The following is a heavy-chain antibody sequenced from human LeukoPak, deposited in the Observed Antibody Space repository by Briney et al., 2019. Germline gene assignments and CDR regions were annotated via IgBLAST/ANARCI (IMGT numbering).Heavy chain of an antibody. D-gene: IGHD4-23*01. J-gene: IGHJ4*02. CDR2: INPNSGGT. CDR3: ARLCIDYGGNSADY. CDR1: GYTFTGYY. V-gene: IGHV1-2*02. Sequence: GASVKVSCKASGYTFTGYYMHWVRQAPGQGLEWMGWINPNSGGTNYAQKFQGRVTMTRDTSISIAYMELSRLRSDDTAVYYCARLCIDYGGNSADYWGQGTLVTVSS.